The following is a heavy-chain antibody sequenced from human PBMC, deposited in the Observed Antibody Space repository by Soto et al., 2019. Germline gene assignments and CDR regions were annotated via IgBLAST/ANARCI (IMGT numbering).Heavy chain of an antibody. CDR1: GGSFSGYY. Sequence: SETLSLTCAVYGGSFSGYYWSWIRQPPGKGLEWIGEINHSGSTNYNPSLKSRVTISVDTSRNQFSLKLSSVTAADTAVYYCARGPRTYYYDSSGYLGYWGQGTLVTVSS. V-gene: IGHV4-34*01. J-gene: IGHJ4*02. CDR2: INHSGST. CDR3: ARGPRTYYYDSSGYLGY. D-gene: IGHD3-22*01.